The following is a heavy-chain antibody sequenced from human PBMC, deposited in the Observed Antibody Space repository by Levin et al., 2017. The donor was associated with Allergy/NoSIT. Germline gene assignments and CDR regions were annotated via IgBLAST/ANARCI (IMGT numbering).Heavy chain of an antibody. D-gene: IGHD3-22*01. V-gene: IGHV2-5*02. CDR1: GFSLSASKVG. J-gene: IGHJ5*02. Sequence: GSGPTLVKPTQTLTLTCSFSGFSLSASKVGVGWFRQPPGKALEWLALIYWDDEKRYSPSLQSRLTITKDTSKKQVVLTMTRMAPVDTATYYCARRTWDYFGRSGYPLFDPWGQGTLVTVSS. CDR3: ARRTWDYFGRSGYPLFDP. CDR2: IYWDDEK.